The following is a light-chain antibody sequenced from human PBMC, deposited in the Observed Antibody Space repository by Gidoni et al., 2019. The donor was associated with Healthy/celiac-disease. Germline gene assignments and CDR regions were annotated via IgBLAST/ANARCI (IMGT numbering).Light chain of an antibody. J-gene: IGKJ4*01. CDR1: QSVSSRH. V-gene: IGKV3-20*01. Sequence: EIVLTQSPGTLSLSPGERATLSCRASQSVSSRHLAWYQQKPGQAPRLLIYGASSRATGIPDRFSGSGSGTDFTLTISRLEPEDFAVYYCQQYGSSPFGGGTKVQIK. CDR3: QQYGSSP. CDR2: GAS.